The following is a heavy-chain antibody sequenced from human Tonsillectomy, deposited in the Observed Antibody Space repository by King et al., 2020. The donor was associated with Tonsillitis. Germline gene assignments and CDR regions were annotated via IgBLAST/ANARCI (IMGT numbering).Heavy chain of an antibody. J-gene: IGHJ5*02. D-gene: IGHD2-8*01. V-gene: IGHV3-30*02. Sequence: VQLVESGGGVVQPGGSLRLSCAASGFTFSSYGMHWVRQAPGKGLEWVAFIRFDGTNKYYVDSVKGRFTISRDNFKKTLSLQMNSLRPEDTAVYYCAKDLMVYAMTWFDPWGQGTLVTVSS. CDR2: IRFDGTNK. CDR3: AKDLMVYAMTWFDP. CDR1: GFTFSSYG.